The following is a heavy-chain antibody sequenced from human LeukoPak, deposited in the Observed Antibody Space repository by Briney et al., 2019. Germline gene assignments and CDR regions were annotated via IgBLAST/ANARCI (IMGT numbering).Heavy chain of an antibody. V-gene: IGHV4-34*01. D-gene: IGHD2-2*01. CDR1: GGSFSGYY. J-gene: IGHJ5*02. Sequence: SETLCLTCAAYGGSFSGYYWSWIRQPPGKGLEWIGEINHSGSTNYNPSLKSRVTISVDTSKNQFSLKLSSVTAADTAVYYCARAALVVVPAAMGGDFDPWGQGTLVTVSS. CDR3: ARAALVVVPAAMGGDFDP. CDR2: INHSGST.